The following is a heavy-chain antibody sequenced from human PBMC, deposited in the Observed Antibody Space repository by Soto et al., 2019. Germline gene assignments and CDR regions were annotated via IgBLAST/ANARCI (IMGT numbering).Heavy chain of an antibody. D-gene: IGHD6-6*01. V-gene: IGHV1-2*04. CDR2: INPNSGGT. J-gene: IGHJ3*02. CDR3: ARDLGSIAARDAFDI. CDR1: GYTFTGYY. Sequence: ASVKVSCKASGYTFTGYYMHWVRQAPGQGLEWMGWINPNSGGTNYAQKFQGWVTMTRDTSIRTASMELSRLRSDDTAVYYCARDLGSIAARDAFDIWGQGTMVTVSS.